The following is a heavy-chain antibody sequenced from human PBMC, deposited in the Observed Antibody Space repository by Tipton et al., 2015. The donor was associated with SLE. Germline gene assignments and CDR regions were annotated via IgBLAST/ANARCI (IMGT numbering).Heavy chain of an antibody. CDR2: ISWDGGST. V-gene: IGHV3-43*01. J-gene: IGHJ4*02. D-gene: IGHD6-19*01. Sequence: GSLRLSCAASGFTFDDYTMHWVRQAPGKGLEWVSLISWDGGSTYYADSVKGRFTISRDNSKNSLYLQMNSLRTEDTALYYCAKDSTRGAVAGPDFDYWGQGTLVTVSS. CDR1: GFTFDDYT. CDR3: AKDSTRGAVAGPDFDY.